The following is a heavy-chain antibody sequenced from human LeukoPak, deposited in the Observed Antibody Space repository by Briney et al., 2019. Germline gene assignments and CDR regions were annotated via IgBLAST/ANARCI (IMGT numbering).Heavy chain of an antibody. CDR2: INPNSGGT. Sequence: GASVKVSCKASGYTFTSYGISWVRQAPGQGLEWMGWINPNSGGTNYAQKFQGRVTMTRDTSISTAYMELSRLRSDYTAVYYCARVRRHQWEPRPFDYWGQGTLVTVSS. J-gene: IGHJ4*02. V-gene: IGHV1-2*02. D-gene: IGHD1-26*01. CDR3: ARVRRHQWEPRPFDY. CDR1: GYTFTSYG.